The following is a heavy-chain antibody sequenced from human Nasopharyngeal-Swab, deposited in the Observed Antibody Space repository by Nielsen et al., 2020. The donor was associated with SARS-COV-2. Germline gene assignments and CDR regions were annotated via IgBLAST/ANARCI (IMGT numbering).Heavy chain of an antibody. J-gene: IGHJ6*03. CDR1: GYTFTTFG. CDR3: ARGSTTHFGYYYMDV. CDR2: INPNSGGT. Sequence: ASVKVSCKASGYTFTTFGINWVRQAPGEGLEWMGWINPNSGGTNYAQKFQGWVTMTRDTSISTAYMELSRLRSDDTAVYYCARGSTTHFGYYYMDVWGKGTTVTVSS. V-gene: IGHV1-2*04. D-gene: IGHD3-3*01.